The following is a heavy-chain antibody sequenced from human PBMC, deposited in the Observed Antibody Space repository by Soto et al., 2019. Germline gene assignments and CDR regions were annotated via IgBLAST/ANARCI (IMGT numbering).Heavy chain of an antibody. Sequence: GESLKISCQCSGYTFSNFWIAWVRQLPGKGLEWMGIIYPGDYETRYSPSFHGKVTISADRSIGTAYLQWSSLETSDSAFYFCARSPRSSPYFDYWGQGALVTVSS. D-gene: IGHD6-13*01. J-gene: IGHJ4*02. CDR2: IYPGDYET. CDR3: ARSPRSSPYFDY. V-gene: IGHV5-51*01. CDR1: GYTFSNFW.